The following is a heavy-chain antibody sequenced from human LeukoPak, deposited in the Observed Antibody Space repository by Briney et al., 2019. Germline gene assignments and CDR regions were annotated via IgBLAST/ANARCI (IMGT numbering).Heavy chain of an antibody. CDR1: GGSISSGSYY. V-gene: IGHV4-61*02. CDR3: ARFYCSGNCNSNSCSPGYYMDV. CDR2: IYTSGST. D-gene: IGHD2-2*01. Sequence: SQTLSLTCTVSGGSISSGSYYWSWMRQPAGKGLEWIGSIYTSGSTNYNPSLKRLVTISVDTSKNQFSLMLSFVTAADTAAYYCARFYCSGNCNSNSCSPGYYMDVWGKGTTVTVSS. J-gene: IGHJ6*03.